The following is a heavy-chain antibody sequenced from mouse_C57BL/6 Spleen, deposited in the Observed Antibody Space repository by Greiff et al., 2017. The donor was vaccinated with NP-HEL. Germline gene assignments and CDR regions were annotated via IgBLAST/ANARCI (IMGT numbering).Heavy chain of an antibody. V-gene: IGHV1-69*01. CDR3: ARRVDYYAMDY. CDR1: GYTFTSYW. D-gene: IGHD1-1*02. J-gene: IGHJ4*01. CDR2: IDPSDSYT. Sequence: VQLQQPGAELVMPGASVKLSCKASGYTFTSYWMHWVKQRPGQGLEWIGEIDPSDSYTNYNQKFKGKSTLTVDKSSSTAYMQLSSLTSEDSAVYYCARRVDYYAMDYWGQGTSVTVSS.